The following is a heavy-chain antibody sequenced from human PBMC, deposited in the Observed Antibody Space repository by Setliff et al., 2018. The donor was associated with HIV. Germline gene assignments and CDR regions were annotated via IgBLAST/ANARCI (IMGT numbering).Heavy chain of an antibody. CDR1: GDSISSGGYY. J-gene: IGHJ3*02. Sequence: PSETLSLTCTVSGDSISSGGYYWSWIRQPAGQGLEWIGRIYISGNTNYNPSTNYNPSLKSRITISLETSRNQFSLRVTSVTATDTAVYYCTRQSPVAGSGAFDIWGQGTMVTVSS. V-gene: IGHV4-61*02. CDR3: TRQSPVAGSGAFDI. D-gene: IGHD6-19*01. CDR2: IYISG.